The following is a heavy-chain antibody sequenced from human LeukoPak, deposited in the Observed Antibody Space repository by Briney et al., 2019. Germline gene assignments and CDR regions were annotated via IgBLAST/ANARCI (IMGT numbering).Heavy chain of an antibody. CDR1: GYTFTSYY. Sequence: ASVKVSCKASGYTFTSYYMYWVRQAPGQGLEWMGWINPNSGGTNYAQKFQGRVTMTRDTSISTAYMELSRLRSDDTAVYYCAGTYCGGDCPFYHYYYMDVWGKGTTVTVSS. CDR2: INPNSGGT. V-gene: IGHV1-2*02. D-gene: IGHD2-21*01. J-gene: IGHJ6*03. CDR3: AGTYCGGDCPFYHYYYMDV.